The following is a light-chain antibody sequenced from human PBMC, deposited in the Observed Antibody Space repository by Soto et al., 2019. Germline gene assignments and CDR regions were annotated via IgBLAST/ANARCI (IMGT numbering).Light chain of an antibody. CDR2: DAS. Sequence: EIVVTQSPDTLSLSPGERATLSCRASQSVSTSLAWFQQKPGQAPRLLIYDASNRATGIPARFSGSGSGTDFTLTISSLEPEDFAVYYCQQRSNWPPTFGQGTKVDIK. V-gene: IGKV3-11*01. CDR1: QSVSTS. J-gene: IGKJ1*01. CDR3: QQRSNWPPT.